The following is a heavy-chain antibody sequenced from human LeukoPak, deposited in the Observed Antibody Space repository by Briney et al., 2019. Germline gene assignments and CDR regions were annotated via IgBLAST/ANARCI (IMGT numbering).Heavy chain of an antibody. CDR2: IYYSGST. V-gene: IGHV4-59*11. J-gene: IGHJ4*02. CDR3: AREAAVAGTLGY. CDR1: GGSISSHY. Sequence: SETLSLTCSVSGGSISSHYWSWIRQPPGKGLEWIGYIYYSGSTYYNPSLKSRVTISVDTSKNQFSLKLSSVTAADTAVYYCAREAAVAGTLGYWGQGTLVTVSS. D-gene: IGHD6-19*01.